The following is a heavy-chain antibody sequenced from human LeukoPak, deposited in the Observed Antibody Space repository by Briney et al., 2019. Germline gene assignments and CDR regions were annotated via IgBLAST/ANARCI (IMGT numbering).Heavy chain of an antibody. D-gene: IGHD3-22*01. CDR1: GFTFTSSS. J-gene: IGHJ4*02. CDR3: AAVHRRSYYGGSGYQESDY. V-gene: IGHV1-58*02. Sequence: SVKLSCTASGFTFTSSSMQWVRQARGQRLEWIGGIIVGSGKTNYAQKFQERVTITRDMSTSTAYMELSSLRAEDTAMYYCAAVHRRSYYGGSGYQESDYGGQGTRVTVSA. CDR2: IIVGSGKT.